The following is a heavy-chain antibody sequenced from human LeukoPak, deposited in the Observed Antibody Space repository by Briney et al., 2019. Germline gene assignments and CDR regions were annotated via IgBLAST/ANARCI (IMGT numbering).Heavy chain of an antibody. CDR1: GGTFSSYA. J-gene: IGHJ3*02. Sequence: GVSVKVSCKASGGTFSSYAISWVRQAPGQGLEWMGGIIPIFGTANYAQKFQGRVTITADESTSTAYMKLSSLRSEDTAVYYCAQSGETDAFDIWGQGTMVTVSS. CDR2: IIPIFGTA. CDR3: AQSGETDAFDI. V-gene: IGHV1-69*13. D-gene: IGHD5-24*01.